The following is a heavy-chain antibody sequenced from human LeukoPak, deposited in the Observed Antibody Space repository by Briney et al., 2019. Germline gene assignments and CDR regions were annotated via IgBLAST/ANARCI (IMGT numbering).Heavy chain of an antibody. D-gene: IGHD3-10*01. Sequence: ASVKVSCKASGGTFSSYAISWVRQAPGQGLEWMGWISAYNGNTNYAQKLQGRVTMTTDTSTSTAYMELRSLRSDDTAVYYCARAYVLLWFGESSFDPWGQGTLVTVSS. J-gene: IGHJ5*02. CDR2: ISAYNGNT. CDR1: GGTFSSYA. CDR3: ARAYVLLWFGESSFDP. V-gene: IGHV1-18*01.